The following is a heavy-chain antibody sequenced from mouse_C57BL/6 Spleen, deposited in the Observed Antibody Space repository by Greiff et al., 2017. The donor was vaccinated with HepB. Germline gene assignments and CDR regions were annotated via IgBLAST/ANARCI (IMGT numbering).Heavy chain of an antibody. CDR2: ISSGSSTI. CDR3: ARGLRRDYYAMDY. D-gene: IGHD2-2*01. V-gene: IGHV5-17*01. CDR1: GFTFSDYG. J-gene: IGHJ4*01. Sequence: EVQLVESGGGLVKPGGSLKLSCAASGFTFSDYGMHWVRQAPEKGLEWVAYISSGSSTIYYADTVKGRFTNSRDNAKNTLFLQMTSLRSEDTAMYYCARGLRRDYYAMDYWGQGTSVTVSS.